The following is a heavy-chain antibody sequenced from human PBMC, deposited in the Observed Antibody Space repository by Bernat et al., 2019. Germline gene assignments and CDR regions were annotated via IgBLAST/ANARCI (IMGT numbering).Heavy chain of an antibody. CDR2: INPSGGST. V-gene: IGHV1-46*03. CDR3: ARGHYEILTGSYWWFDP. D-gene: IGHD3-9*01. J-gene: IGHJ5*02. Sequence: QVQLVQSGAEVKKPGASVKVSCKASGYTFTSYYMQWVRQAPGQGLEWMGIINPSGGSTRYAQKFQGRVTMTRDTSTSTVYMELSSLRSEDTAVYYCARGHYEILTGSYWWFDPWGQGTLVTVSS. CDR1: GYTFTSYY.